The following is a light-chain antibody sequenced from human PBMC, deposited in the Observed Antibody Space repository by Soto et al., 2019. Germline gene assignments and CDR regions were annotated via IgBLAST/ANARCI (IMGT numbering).Light chain of an antibody. J-gene: IGKJ5*01. CDR1: QSVSGTY. Sequence: EIVLTQSPDTLSLSPGESATLSCRASQSVSGTYLAWYQQKPGRAPRLLIYGASTRATGIPDRFIGSGSGTDFTLTISRLEPEDFAVFYCQQYDNSITFGQGTRLEIE. CDR2: GAS. V-gene: IGKV3-20*01. CDR3: QQYDNSIT.